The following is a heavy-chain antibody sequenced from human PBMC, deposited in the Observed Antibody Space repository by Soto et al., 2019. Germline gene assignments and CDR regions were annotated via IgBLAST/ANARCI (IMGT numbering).Heavy chain of an antibody. CDR1: GGSISSYY. CDR2: IYYSGST. V-gene: IGHV4-59*01. J-gene: IGHJ4*02. CDR3: ARGDYILLTLDY. D-gene: IGHD4-17*01. Sequence: SETLSLTCAVSGGSISSYYWSWIRQPPGKGLEWIGYIYYSGSTNYNPSLKSRVTISVDTSKNQFSLKLSSVTAADTAVYYCARGDYILLTLDYWGQGTLVTVSS.